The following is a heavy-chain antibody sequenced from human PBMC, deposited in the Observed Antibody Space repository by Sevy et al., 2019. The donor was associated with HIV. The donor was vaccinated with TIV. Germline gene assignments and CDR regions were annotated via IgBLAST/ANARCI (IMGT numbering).Heavy chain of an antibody. CDR3: ARARYCSSTSCYGDYYGMDV. V-gene: IGHV3-13*01. CDR2: IGTAGDT. J-gene: IGHJ6*02. Sequence: GGSLRISCAASGFTFSSYDMHWVRQATGKGLEWVSAIGTAGDTYYPGSVKGRFTISRENAKNSLYLQMNSLRAGDTAVYYCARARYCSSTSCYGDYYGMDVWGQGTTVTVSS. CDR1: GFTFSSYD. D-gene: IGHD2-2*01.